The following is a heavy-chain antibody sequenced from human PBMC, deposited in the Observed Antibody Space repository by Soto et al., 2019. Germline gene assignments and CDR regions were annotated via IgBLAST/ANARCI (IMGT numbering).Heavy chain of an antibody. V-gene: IGHV4-31*03. CDR3: ARDGAGAYGRGWFDP. Sequence: QVQLQESGPGLVKPSQTLSLTCTVSGDSISRGGYYWNWIRQHPRKGLEWIGYIYHSGSTNYNPSLKSRVTISVDTSKNLLSLELSSVTAADTAIYYCARDGAGAYGRGWFDPWGQGILVTVSS. J-gene: IGHJ5*02. D-gene: IGHD2-21*01. CDR2: IYHSGST. CDR1: GDSISRGGYY.